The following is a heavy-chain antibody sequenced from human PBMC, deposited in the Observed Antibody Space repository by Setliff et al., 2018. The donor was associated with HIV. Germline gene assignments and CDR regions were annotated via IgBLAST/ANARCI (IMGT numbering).Heavy chain of an antibody. V-gene: IGHV1-3*01. CDR2: VHAGNSNT. CDR1: GYTFTTYS. CDR3: ATFYSTGWYEP. J-gene: IGHJ5*02. Sequence: ASVKVSCKASGYTFTTYSIHWVRQAPGQRLEWMGWVHAGNSNTKYSQKFQGRVTFTRDTSAHTAYMELSSLTSEDTAVYYCATFYSTGWYEPWGQGTLVTVSS. D-gene: IGHD2-8*02.